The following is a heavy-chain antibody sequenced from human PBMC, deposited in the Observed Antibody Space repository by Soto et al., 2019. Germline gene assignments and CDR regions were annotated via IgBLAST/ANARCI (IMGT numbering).Heavy chain of an antibody. CDR3: ARDFPRAFCSGTGCCFDY. D-gene: IGHD2-15*01. Sequence: QVQLVQSGAEVKKPGASMRVSCKASGYTFTTYGISWVRQAPGQGLEWMGWVSANNGDTKYAQKFQDRITLTTDTSTSTAYMEVRSLRSDDTALYVCARDFPRAFCSGTGCCFDYWGQGTPVTVSS. J-gene: IGHJ4*02. V-gene: IGHV1-18*01. CDR1: GYTFTTYG. CDR2: VSANNGDT.